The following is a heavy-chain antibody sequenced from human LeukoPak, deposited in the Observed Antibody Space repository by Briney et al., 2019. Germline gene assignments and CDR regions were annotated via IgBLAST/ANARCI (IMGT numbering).Heavy chain of an antibody. D-gene: IGHD6-13*01. J-gene: IGHJ3*02. CDR3: ARGIYSSWYDAFDI. CDR1: GFTFSSYA. Sequence: PGGSLRLSCAASGFTFSSYAMHWVRQAPGKGLEWVAVISYDGSNKYYADSVRGRFTISRDNSKNTLYLQMNSLRAEDTAVYYCARGIYSSWYDAFDIWGQGTMVTVSS. V-gene: IGHV3-30-3*01. CDR2: ISYDGSNK.